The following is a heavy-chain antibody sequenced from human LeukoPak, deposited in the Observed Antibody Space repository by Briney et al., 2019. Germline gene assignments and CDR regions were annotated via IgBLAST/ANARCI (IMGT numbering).Heavy chain of an antibody. V-gene: IGHV4-4*07. CDR1: GGSISGYY. J-gene: IGHJ6*03. CDR3: ARAVTTDYYSYYMDV. D-gene: IGHD4-17*01. CDR2: FSTSVTT. Sequence: SETLSLTCTVSGGSISGYYWNWIRQPAGKGLEWIGRFSTSVTTNYNPSLRSRVTISVDKSKNQFSLRLSSATAADTAVYYCARAVTTDYYSYYMDVWGKGTTVTVSS.